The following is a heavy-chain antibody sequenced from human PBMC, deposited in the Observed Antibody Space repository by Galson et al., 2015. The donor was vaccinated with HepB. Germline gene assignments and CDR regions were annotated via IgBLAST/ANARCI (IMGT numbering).Heavy chain of an antibody. D-gene: IGHD6-19*01. V-gene: IGHV1-2*02. CDR2: INPNSGGT. CDR3: AGVGYSSGWTFDY. CDR1: GYTFTGYY. J-gene: IGHJ4*02. Sequence: SVKVSCKASGYTFTGYYMHWVRQAPGQGLEWMGWINPNSGGTNYAQKFQGRVTMTRDTSISTAYMELSRLRSDDTAVYYCAGVGYSSGWTFDYWGQGTLVTVSS.